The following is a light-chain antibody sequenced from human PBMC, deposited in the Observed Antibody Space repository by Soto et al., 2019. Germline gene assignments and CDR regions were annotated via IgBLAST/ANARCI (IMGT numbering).Light chain of an antibody. V-gene: IGKV1-17*01. CDR3: LQQNSYPRT. CDR2: STY. Sequence: DIQMTQSPSSLSASVGDRVTITCRASQDIGNDLGWYQQKPGKAPKRLIYSTYSLQPGVPSRFSGSGSGTDFSLIISLLQPEDSATYFCLQQNSYPRTFGQGTKVEV. CDR1: QDIGND. J-gene: IGKJ1*01.